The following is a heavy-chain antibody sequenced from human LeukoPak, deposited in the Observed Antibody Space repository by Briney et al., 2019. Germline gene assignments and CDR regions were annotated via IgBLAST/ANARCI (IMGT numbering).Heavy chain of an antibody. Sequence: ASVKVSRKASGYTFTSYGINWVRQAPGQGLEWMGWISAYNGNTNYAQKLQDRVTRTTDTSKSTAYMELRSLRSDDTAIYYCARMMSIPVAGHRPLFDYWGQGTLVTVSS. CDR1: GYTFTSYG. D-gene: IGHD6-19*01. CDR3: ARMMSIPVAGHRPLFDY. J-gene: IGHJ4*02. V-gene: IGHV1-18*01. CDR2: ISAYNGNT.